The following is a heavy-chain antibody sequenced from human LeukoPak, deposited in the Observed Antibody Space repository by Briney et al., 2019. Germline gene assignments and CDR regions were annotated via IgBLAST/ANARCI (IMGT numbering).Heavy chain of an antibody. CDR3: ATDFYGSGSYPLFHH. D-gene: IGHD3-10*01. Sequence: ASVKVSCKASGYIFIGYYMHWVRQAPGQGLEWMGWIDPSSGATNYAQNFQGRVTMTRDTSISTASMELRRLKSDDTAVYYCATDFYGSGSYPLFHHWGQGTLVTVSS. V-gene: IGHV1-2*02. J-gene: IGHJ4*02. CDR1: GYIFIGYY. CDR2: IDPSSGAT.